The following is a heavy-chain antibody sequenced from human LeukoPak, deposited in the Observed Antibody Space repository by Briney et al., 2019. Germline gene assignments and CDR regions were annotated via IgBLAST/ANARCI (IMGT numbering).Heavy chain of an antibody. CDR2: IRTSDRSI. V-gene: IGHV3-23*01. D-gene: IGHD3-10*01. Sequence: GGSLRLSCAASGFTFSSYGMSWVRQAPGKGLEWVSTIRTSDRSIYYADSVKGRFTISRDNSKNTVYLQMNSLRAEDTAVYYCAKYYYGSGSSPLNFDYWGQGTLVTVSS. J-gene: IGHJ4*02. CDR3: AKYYYGSGSSPLNFDY. CDR1: GFTFSSYG.